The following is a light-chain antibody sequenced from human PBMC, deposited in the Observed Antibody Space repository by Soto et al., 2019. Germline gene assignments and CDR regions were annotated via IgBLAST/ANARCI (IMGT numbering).Light chain of an antibody. CDR3: QSYDSSLSAVV. CDR1: NSNIGAGFD. Sequence: QSVLTQPPSVSGAPGQRVSISCTGSNSNIGAGFDAHWYQQLPGKAPKLLIYGISNRPSGVPDRFSGSKSGTSASLAITGLQAEDEADYYCQSYDSSLSAVVFGGGTKLTVL. CDR2: GIS. J-gene: IGLJ2*01. V-gene: IGLV1-40*01.